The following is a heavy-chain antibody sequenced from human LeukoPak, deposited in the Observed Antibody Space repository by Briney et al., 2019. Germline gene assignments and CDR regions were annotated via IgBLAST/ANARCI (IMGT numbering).Heavy chain of an antibody. CDR1: GYTFTSYY. V-gene: IGHV1-46*01. CDR2: INPSGGST. CDR3: ARGGEYYYDSSGYPCDY. J-gene: IGHJ4*02. D-gene: IGHD3-22*01. Sequence: ASVKVSCKASGYTFTSYYMHWVRQAPGQGLEWMGIINPSGGSTSYAQKFQGRVTMTRDTSTSTVYMELSSLRSEDTAVYYCARGGEYYYDSSGYPCDYWGQGTLVTVSS.